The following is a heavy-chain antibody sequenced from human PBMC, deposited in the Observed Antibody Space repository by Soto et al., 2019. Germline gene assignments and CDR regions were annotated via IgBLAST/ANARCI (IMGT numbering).Heavy chain of an antibody. CDR1: GGSISSGGYY. CDR3: ARIGIGFGQGWFDP. Sequence: LTCTVSGGSISSGGYYWSWIRQHPGKGLEWIGYIYYSGSTYYNPSLKSRVTISVDTSKNQFSLKLSSVTAADTAVYYCARIGIGFGQGWFDPWGQGTLVTVSS. CDR2: IYYSGST. D-gene: IGHD1-26*01. J-gene: IGHJ5*02. V-gene: IGHV4-31*03.